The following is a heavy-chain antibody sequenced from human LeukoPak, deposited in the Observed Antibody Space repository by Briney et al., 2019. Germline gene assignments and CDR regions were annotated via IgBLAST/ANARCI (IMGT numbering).Heavy chain of an antibody. J-gene: IGHJ3*02. CDR1: GYSFPNYW. CDR3: ARSRAEKVPVWGSYRHHDAFDI. D-gene: IGHD3-16*02. CDR2: IYPGDSDT. V-gene: IGHV5-51*01. Sequence: GESLKISCKGSGYSFPNYWIGWVRQMPGKGLEWMGIIYPGDSDTTYKPSFRDQVPISADKSISTAYLQWSSLKASDTAMYYCARSRAEKVPVWGSYRHHDAFDIWGQGTRVTVSP.